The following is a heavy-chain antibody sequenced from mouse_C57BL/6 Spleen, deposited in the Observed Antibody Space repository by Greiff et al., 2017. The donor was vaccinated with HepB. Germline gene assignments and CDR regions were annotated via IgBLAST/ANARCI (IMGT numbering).Heavy chain of an antibody. J-gene: IGHJ1*03. CDR2: ISDGGSYT. V-gene: IGHV5-4*01. Sequence: EVKVVESGGGLVKPGGSLKLSCAASGFTFSSYAMSWVRQTPEKRLEWVATISDGGSYTYYPDNVKGRFTISRDNAKNNLYLQMSHLKSEDTAMYYCARDRIYYYGSNWYFDVWGTGTTVTVSS. CDR3: ARDRIYYYGSNWYFDV. CDR1: GFTFSSYA. D-gene: IGHD1-1*01.